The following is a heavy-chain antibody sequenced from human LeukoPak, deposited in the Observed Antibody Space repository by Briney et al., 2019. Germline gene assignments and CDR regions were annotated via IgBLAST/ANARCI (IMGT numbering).Heavy chain of an antibody. CDR2: MNPNSGNT. Sequence: ASVNVSCKASGYTFTSYDINWGRQATGQGLEWMGWMNPNSGNTGYAQKFQGRVTMTRNTSISTAYMELSSLRSEDTAVYYCARAQAKVWGSYRYRAFDYWGQGTLVTVSS. V-gene: IGHV1-8*01. D-gene: IGHD3-16*02. CDR3: ARAQAKVWGSYRYRAFDY. CDR1: GYTFTSYD. J-gene: IGHJ4*02.